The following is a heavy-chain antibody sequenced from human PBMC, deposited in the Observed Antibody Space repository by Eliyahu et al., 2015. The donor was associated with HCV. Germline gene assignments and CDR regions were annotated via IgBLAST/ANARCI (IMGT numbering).Heavy chain of an antibody. CDR2: IXSTSTYI. J-gene: IGHJ4*02. CDR1: GFPLSGYS. CDR3: ARVARDRCSATTCRGDY. Sequence: EVQLVESGGGLVKPGGSLXLSCVASGFPLSGYSLNWVRQAPGKGLGWVASIXSTSTYIYYRDSVRGRFTVSRDNARNSVYLQMNRLEPEDTAVYYCARVARDRCSATTCRGDYWGQGTRVTVS. V-gene: IGHV3-21*02. D-gene: IGHD2-15*01.